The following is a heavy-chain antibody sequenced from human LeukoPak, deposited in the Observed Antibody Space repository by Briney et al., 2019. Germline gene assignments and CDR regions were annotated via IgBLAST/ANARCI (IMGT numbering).Heavy chain of an antibody. CDR2: IYYSGST. CDR3: ASPPPSDIVVVPAAIGEYFQH. D-gene: IGHD2-2*01. J-gene: IGHJ1*01. Sequence: PSETLSLTCTVSGGSISSSSYYWGWIRQPPGKGREWIGSIYYSGSTYYNPSLKSRVTISVDTSKNQFSLRLSSVTAADTAVYYCASPPPSDIVVVPAAIGEYFQHWGQGTLVTVSS. CDR1: GGSISSSSYY. V-gene: IGHV4-39*01.